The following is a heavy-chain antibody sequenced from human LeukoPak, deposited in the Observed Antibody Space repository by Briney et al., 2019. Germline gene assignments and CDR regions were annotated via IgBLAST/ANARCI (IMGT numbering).Heavy chain of an antibody. V-gene: IGHV1-2*02. CDR3: ARSICSSTSCYNHYYYYMDV. Sequence: ASVKVSCKASGYTFTGYYMHWVRQAPGQGLEWMGWINPNSGGPNYAQKFRSRVTMTRDTSISTAYMELSRLRSDDTAVYYCARSICSSTSCYNHYYYYMDVWGKGTTVTVSS. J-gene: IGHJ6*03. D-gene: IGHD2-2*02. CDR1: GYTFTGYY. CDR2: INPNSGGP.